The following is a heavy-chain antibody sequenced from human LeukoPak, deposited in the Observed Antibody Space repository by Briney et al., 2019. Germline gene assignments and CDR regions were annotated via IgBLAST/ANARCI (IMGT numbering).Heavy chain of an antibody. CDR1: GFTFSSYS. V-gene: IGHV3-48*01. J-gene: IGHJ4*02. CDR2: ISSSSSTI. CDR3: ARELVRGWLQPDY. Sequence: GGSLRLSCAASGFTFSSYSMNWVRQAPGKGLEWVSYISSSSSTIYYADSVKGRFTISRDNAKNSLYLQMNSLRTEDTAVYYCARELVRGWLQPDYWGQGTLVTVSS. D-gene: IGHD3-22*01.